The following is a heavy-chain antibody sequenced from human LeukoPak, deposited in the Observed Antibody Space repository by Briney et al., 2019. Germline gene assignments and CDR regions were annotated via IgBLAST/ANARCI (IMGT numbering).Heavy chain of an antibody. D-gene: IGHD7-27*01. CDR3: ARVISGDDAFDI. Sequence: SQTLSLTCTVSGGSISSGSYYWSWIRQPAGKGLEWIGRIYTSGSTNYNPSLKSRVTISVDTSKNQFSLKLSSVTATDTAVYYCARVISGDDAFDIWGQGTMVTVSP. V-gene: IGHV4-61*02. J-gene: IGHJ3*02. CDR1: GGSISSGSYY. CDR2: IYTSGST.